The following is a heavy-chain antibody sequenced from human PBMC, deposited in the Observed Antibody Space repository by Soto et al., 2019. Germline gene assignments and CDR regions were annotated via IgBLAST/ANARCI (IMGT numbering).Heavy chain of an antibody. V-gene: IGHV1-2*04. CDR1: GYTFTGYY. Sequence: ASVKVSCKASGYTFTGYYMHWVRQAPGQGLEWMGWINPNSGGTNYAQKFQGWVTMTRDTSISTAYMELSRLRSDDTAVYYCARGGNYYGSGSYISYYYGMDVWGQGTTVTVSS. D-gene: IGHD3-10*01. J-gene: IGHJ6*02. CDR2: INPNSGGT. CDR3: ARGGNYYGSGSYISYYYGMDV.